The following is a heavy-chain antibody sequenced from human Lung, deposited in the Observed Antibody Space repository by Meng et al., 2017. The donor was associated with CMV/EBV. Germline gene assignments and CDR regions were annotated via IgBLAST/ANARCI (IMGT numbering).Heavy chain of an antibody. D-gene: IGHD3-10*01. CDR3: ASLWFEYEDPVYYVDY. J-gene: IGHJ4*02. CDR2: IYYTGST. V-gene: IGHV4-39*07. CDR1: GGSISSSNYF. Sequence: SETLSLXCTVSGGSISSSNYFWGWIRQPPGKGLEWIGIIYYTGSTYYNPSLESRVTISVDTSKNQFSLRLTSVTAADTAVYFCASLWFEYEDPVYYVDYWXQGTLVTVSS.